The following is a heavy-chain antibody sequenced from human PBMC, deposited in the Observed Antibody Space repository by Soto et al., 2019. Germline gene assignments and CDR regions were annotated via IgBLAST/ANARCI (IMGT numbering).Heavy chain of an antibody. CDR3: ARRLLDGGSAFDF. Sequence: PSQTLSLTCDISGDSVSSKSAAWNWIRQSPSRGLEWLGRTYFRSKWFKDYAPMGKSRFTINPDTSKNKYSLHLSSVTPEDTAIYYCARRLLDGGSAFDFWGLGSLVTVSS. CDR2: TYFRSKWFK. V-gene: IGHV6-1*01. D-gene: IGHD2-15*01. J-gene: IGHJ4*02. CDR1: GDSVSSKSAA.